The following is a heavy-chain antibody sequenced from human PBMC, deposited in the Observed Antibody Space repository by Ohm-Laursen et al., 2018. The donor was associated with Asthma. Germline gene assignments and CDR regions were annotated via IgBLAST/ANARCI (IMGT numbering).Heavy chain of an antibody. CDR2: ISYDGSNK. J-gene: IGHJ5*02. V-gene: IGHV3-30*03. Sequence: LSLTCAASGFTFSSNWMSWVRQAPGKGLEWVAVISYDGSNKYYADSVKGRFTISRDNSKNTLYLQMNSLRAEDTAVYYCARARDYYGSGSTTPLNWFDPWGQGTLVTVSS. CDR1: GFTFSSNW. D-gene: IGHD3-10*01. CDR3: ARARDYYGSGSTTPLNWFDP.